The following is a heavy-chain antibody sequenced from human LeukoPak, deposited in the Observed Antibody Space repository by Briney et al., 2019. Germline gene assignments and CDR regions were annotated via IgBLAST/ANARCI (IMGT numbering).Heavy chain of an antibody. J-gene: IGHJ3*02. V-gene: IGHV4-59*03. Sequence: SETLSLTCSVSGDSMSNYYWSWIRQAPGKGLEWIGYIYFSGSPKYNPSLKSRVTISIDTSNNQFSLKLSSVTAADTAVYYCALDTSGWSDDSFDIWGQGTTVTVS. CDR2: IYFSGSP. CDR1: GDSMSNYY. CDR3: ALDTSGWSDDSFDI. D-gene: IGHD6-19*01.